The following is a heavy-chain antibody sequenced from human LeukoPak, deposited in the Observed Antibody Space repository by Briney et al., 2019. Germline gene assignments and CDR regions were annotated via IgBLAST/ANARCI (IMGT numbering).Heavy chain of an antibody. CDR1: GFTFSDCA. J-gene: IGHJ4*02. Sequence: GGSLRLSCAASGFTFSDCAMHWVRQASGKGLEWVGLIETKTHSYATAYTASVKGRFTISRDESKNTAYLQMNSLKTDDTAVYYCARDGGSYSHLDYWGQGTLVTVSS. D-gene: IGHD1-26*01. CDR3: ARDGGSYSHLDY. V-gene: IGHV3-73*01. CDR2: IETKTHSYAT.